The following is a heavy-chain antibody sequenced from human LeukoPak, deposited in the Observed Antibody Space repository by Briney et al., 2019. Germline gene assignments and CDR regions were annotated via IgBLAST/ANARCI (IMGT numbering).Heavy chain of an antibody. J-gene: IGHJ6*02. CDR3: ARGVAAREDYYYYGMDV. CDR2: FIPIFGIA. Sequence: SVKVSCKAFGGTFSSYAISWVRQAPGQGLEWMGRFIPIFGIANYAQKFQGRVTISADKSTSTAYMEMSSLRSEDTAVYYCARGVAAREDYYYYGMDVWGQGTTVTVSS. V-gene: IGHV1-69*04. D-gene: IGHD6-6*01. CDR1: GGTFSSYA.